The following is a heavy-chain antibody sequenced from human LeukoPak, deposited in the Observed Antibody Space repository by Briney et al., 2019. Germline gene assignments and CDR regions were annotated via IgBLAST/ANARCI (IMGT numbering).Heavy chain of an antibody. CDR1: GFTFSDYY. CDR3: ARDYGDYLPLDY. Sequence: GGSLRLSCAASGFTFSDYYMHWVRHAPGKGLVWVSRINSDGTSTSYADSVKGRFTISRDNAKNTLYLQMNSLRAEDTAVYYCARDYGDYLPLDYWGQGTLVTVSS. J-gene: IGHJ4*02. CDR2: INSDGTST. D-gene: IGHD4-17*01. V-gene: IGHV3-74*01.